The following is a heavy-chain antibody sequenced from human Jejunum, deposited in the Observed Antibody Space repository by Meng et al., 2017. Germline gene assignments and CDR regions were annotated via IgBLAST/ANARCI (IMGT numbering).Heavy chain of an antibody. Sequence: QVPRVASGGGLVKAVRSLRLSCAASGFTFSYYYMTWLPQPPGQGLEWIASISATCDSLDYADCVNGRFSISTNNANSSLSLQMNSLNIEDKAVSYCERDDGFLNWFDPWGQGTLVTVSS. D-gene: IGHD2/OR15-2a*01. CDR1: GFTFSYYY. J-gene: IGHJ5*02. V-gene: IGHV3-11*04. CDR2: ISATCDSL. CDR3: ERDDGFLNWFDP.